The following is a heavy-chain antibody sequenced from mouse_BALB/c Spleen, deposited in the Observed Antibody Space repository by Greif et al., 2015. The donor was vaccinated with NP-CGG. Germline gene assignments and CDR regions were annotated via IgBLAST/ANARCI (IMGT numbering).Heavy chain of an antibody. CDR3: AREGSLPGYAY. CDR2: IYPGDGST. CDR1: GYTFTSYG. D-gene: IGHD6-2*01. Sequence: VKLMESGPELVKPGALVKISCKASGYTFTSYGINWVKQRPGQGLEWIGWIYPGDGSTKYNEKFKGKVTLTADKSSSTAYMQLSSLTSENSAVYFCAREGSLPGYAYWGQGTLVTVSA. J-gene: IGHJ3*01. V-gene: IGHV1S56*01.